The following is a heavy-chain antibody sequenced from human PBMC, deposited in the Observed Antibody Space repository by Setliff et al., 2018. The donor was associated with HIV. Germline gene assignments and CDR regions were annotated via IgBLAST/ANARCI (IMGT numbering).Heavy chain of an antibody. CDR1: GYTFTSYY. D-gene: IGHD3-9*01. J-gene: IGHJ4*02. CDR3: ARVPILRYASPVVM. CDR2: INPSGGST. V-gene: IGHV1-46*01. Sequence: ASVKVSCKASGYTFTSYYIHWVRQAPGQGLEWMGEINPSGGSTSYSEKFRGRATMTRDTSRSTVYMELSSLRFDDTAVYYCARVPILRYASPVVMWGQGTLVTVSS.